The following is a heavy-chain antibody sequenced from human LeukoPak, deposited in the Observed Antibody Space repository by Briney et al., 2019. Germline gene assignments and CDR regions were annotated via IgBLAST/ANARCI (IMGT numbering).Heavy chain of an antibody. CDR3: ARDAIVVVVAADEPGKNWFDP. CDR2: INPNSGGT. Sequence: GASVKVSCKASGYTFTGYYMHWVRQAPGQGLEWMGWINPNSGGTNYAQKFQGRVTMTRDTSISTAYMELSRLRSDDTAVYYCARDAIVVVVAADEPGKNWFDPWGQGTLVTVSS. V-gene: IGHV1-2*02. D-gene: IGHD2-15*01. CDR1: GYTFTGYY. J-gene: IGHJ5*02.